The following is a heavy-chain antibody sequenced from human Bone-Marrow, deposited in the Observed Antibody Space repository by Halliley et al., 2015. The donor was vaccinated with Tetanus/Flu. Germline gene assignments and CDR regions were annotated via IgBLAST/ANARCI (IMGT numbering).Heavy chain of an antibody. Sequence: SLRLSCAASGFNFSNYWMSWVRQAPGKGLEWVATIRYDGSEKKYQESVKGRFTISRDNAKNSLFLQMNSLGGEDTAVYYCARGGATTFDCWGQGTLVPVSS. J-gene: IGHJ4*02. V-gene: IGHV3-7*01. CDR3: ARGGATTFDC. CDR1: GFNFSNYW. D-gene: IGHD1-1*01. CDR2: IRYDGSEK.